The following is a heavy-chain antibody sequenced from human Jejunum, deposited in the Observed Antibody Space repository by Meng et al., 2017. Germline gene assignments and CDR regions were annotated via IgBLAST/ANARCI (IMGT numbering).Heavy chain of an antibody. J-gene: IGHJ4*02. CDR1: GYSISSGYS. D-gene: IGHD4-17*01. CDR3: ARETTARFIDY. V-gene: IGHV4-38-2*02. Sequence: SETLSLTCAVSGYSISSGYSWGWIRQPPGKGLEWIGNIYHSGTTYYSPSLKSRVTISVGTSKNQFSLNLSSMTAADTAIYYCARETTARFIDYWGQGTLVTVSS. CDR2: IYHSGTT.